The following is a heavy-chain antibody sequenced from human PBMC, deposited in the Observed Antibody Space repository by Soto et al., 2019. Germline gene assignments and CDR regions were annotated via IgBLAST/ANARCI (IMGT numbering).Heavy chain of an antibody. CDR3: EKGASMIVPDGMDF. D-gene: IGHD3-22*01. J-gene: IGHJ6*02. CDR2: ISGSGGST. V-gene: IGHV3-23*01. Sequence: GGSLRLSCAASGFTFSSYAMSWVRQAPGKGLEWVSAISGSGGSTYYADSVKGRVTISRDNSKNTLYLQMNSLRAEDTAVYYFEKGASMIVPDGMDFSGQGTTVTVAS. CDR1: GFTFSSYA.